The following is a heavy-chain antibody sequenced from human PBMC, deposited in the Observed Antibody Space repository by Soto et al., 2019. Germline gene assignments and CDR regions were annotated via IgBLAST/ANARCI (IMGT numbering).Heavy chain of an antibody. CDR3: ARERRLSRVSPPTK. V-gene: IGHV1-18*01. CDR1: GYTFTSYG. J-gene: IGHJ4*02. Sequence: QVQLVQSGPEVQKPGASVKVSCKASGYTFTSYGITWVRQAPGQGLEGMGWISAYNGNTNYAQKLQGRVTMTTDTSTSTGYVELRSLRSDGTAVYYCARERRLSRVSPPTKWGQGTLVTVSS. CDR2: ISAYNGNT. D-gene: IGHD2-2*01.